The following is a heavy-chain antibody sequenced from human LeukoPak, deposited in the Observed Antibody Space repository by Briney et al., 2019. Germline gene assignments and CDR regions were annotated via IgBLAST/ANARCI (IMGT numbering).Heavy chain of an antibody. D-gene: IGHD3-9*01. CDR3: ARDPGQYYDILTGYYTPYYFDY. Sequence: ASVKVSCKASGCTFTSYGISWVRQAPGQGLEWMGWISTYNADTDYAQKFQGRVTMTTETSTSTAYMELRSLTSDDTAVYYCARDPGQYYDILTGYYTPYYFDYWGQGTLVTVSS. CDR1: GCTFTSYG. V-gene: IGHV1-18*01. J-gene: IGHJ4*02. CDR2: ISTYNADT.